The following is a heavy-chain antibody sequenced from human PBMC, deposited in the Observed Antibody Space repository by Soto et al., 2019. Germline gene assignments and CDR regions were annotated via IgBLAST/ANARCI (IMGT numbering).Heavy chain of an antibody. V-gene: IGHV3-30-3*01. J-gene: IGHJ4*02. CDR2: ISYDGSNK. CDR1: GFTFSSYA. CDR3: ARDRNYYDSSGYYSPPGDY. Sequence: PGGSLRLSCAASGFTFSSYAMHWVRQAPGKGLEWVAVISYDGSNKYYADSVKGRFTISRDNSKNTLYLQMNSLRAEDTAVYYCARDRNYYDSSGYYSPPGDYWGQGTLVTVSS. D-gene: IGHD3-22*01.